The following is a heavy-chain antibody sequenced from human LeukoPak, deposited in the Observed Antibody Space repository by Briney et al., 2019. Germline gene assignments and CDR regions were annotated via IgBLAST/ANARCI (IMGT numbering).Heavy chain of an antibody. CDR1: GGTFSSYA. V-gene: IGHV1-69*13. CDR2: IIPIFGTA. Sequence: ASVKVSCKASGGTFSSYAISWVRQAPGQGLEWMGGIIPIFGTANYAQKFQGRVTITADESTSTAYMELSSLRAEDTAVYYCAKDRNYYGSGSYYNYYFDYWGQGTLVTVSS. J-gene: IGHJ4*02. D-gene: IGHD3-10*01. CDR3: AKDRNYYGSGSYYNYYFDY.